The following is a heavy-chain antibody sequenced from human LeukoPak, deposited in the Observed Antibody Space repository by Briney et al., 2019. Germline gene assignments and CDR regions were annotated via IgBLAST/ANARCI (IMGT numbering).Heavy chain of an antibody. V-gene: IGHV3-23*01. CDR1: RFTFSNNW. CDR2: ISGSGGST. CDR3: AKEKVGYCSSTSCFDGYDY. J-gene: IGHJ4*02. Sequence: GGSLRLSCAASRFTFSNNWMSWVRQIPGKGLEWVSAISGSGGSTYYADSVKGRFSISRDNSKNTLYLQLNSLRAEDTAVYYCAKEKVGYCSSTSCFDGYDYWGQGNLVTVSS. D-gene: IGHD2-2*01.